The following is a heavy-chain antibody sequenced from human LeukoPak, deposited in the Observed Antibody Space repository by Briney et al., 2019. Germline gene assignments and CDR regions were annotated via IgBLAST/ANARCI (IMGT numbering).Heavy chain of an antibody. D-gene: IGHD5-24*01. Sequence: SETLSLTCAVSGYSISSGYYWGWIRQPPGKGLEWIRSIYHSGSTYYNPSLKSRVTISVDTSKNQFSLKLSSVTAADTAVYYCARRKRWLQFSFDPWGQGTLVTVSS. CDR2: IYHSGST. V-gene: IGHV4-38-2*01. CDR1: GYSISSGYY. J-gene: IGHJ5*02. CDR3: ARRKRWLQFSFDP.